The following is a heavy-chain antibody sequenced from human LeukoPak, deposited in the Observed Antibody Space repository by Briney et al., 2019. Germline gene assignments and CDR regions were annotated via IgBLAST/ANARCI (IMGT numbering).Heavy chain of an antibody. CDR2: IYPGDSHT. V-gene: IGHV5-51*01. D-gene: IGHD3-10*01. CDR3: ARRAFIPNQSGIEFDY. CDR1: GYTFRTHW. J-gene: IGHJ4*02. Sequence: GESLRISCKGSGYTFRTHWIGWVRQMPGKGLEWMGIIYPGDSHTIYSPSFQGQVTISADKSIDSAYLQWSSLKASDTAMYYCARRAFIPNQSGIEFDYWGQGTLVTVSS.